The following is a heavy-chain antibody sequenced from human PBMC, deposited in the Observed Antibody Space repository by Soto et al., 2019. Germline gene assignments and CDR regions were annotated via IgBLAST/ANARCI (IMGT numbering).Heavy chain of an antibody. CDR3: ARGRGRYSSGWSWFDP. CDR1: GGTIRSPDW. D-gene: IGHD6-19*01. J-gene: IGHJ5*02. CDR2: VFQSGST. V-gene: IGHV4-4*02. Sequence: SETLSLTCGVSGGTIRSPDWWTWVRQPPGKGLEWIGEVFQSGSTNYTPSLESRVTISVDKSKNQFSLTLTSVTAADTAVYFCARGRGRYSSGWSWFDPWGQGILVTVSS.